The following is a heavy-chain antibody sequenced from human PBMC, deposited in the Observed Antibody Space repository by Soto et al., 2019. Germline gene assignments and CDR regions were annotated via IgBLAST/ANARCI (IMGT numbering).Heavy chain of an antibody. V-gene: IGHV3-11*01. CDR2: ISSRGTTI. J-gene: IGHJ6*03. D-gene: IGHD4-17*01. Sequence: GGSLRLSCAASGFTFSDNYMSWIRQAPGKGLEWVSYISSRGTTIYYADSVKGRFTISRDNAKNSLYLQMNSLRGEDTAVYYCARAMYGDYHYMDVWGKGTTVTVSS. CDR1: GFTFSDNY. CDR3: ARAMYGDYHYMDV.